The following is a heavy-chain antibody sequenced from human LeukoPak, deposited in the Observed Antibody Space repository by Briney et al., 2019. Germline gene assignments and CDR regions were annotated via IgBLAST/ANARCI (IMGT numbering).Heavy chain of an antibody. V-gene: IGHV1-69*04. J-gene: IGHJ6*02. CDR2: IIPIFGIA. CDR3: ARARKGPYAYYYYGMDV. Sequence: ASVKVSCKASGGTFGSYAISWVRQAPGQGLEWMGRIIPIFGIANYAQKFQGRVTITADKSTSTAYMELSSLRSEDTAVYYCARARKGPYAYYYYGMDVWGQGTTVTVSS. CDR1: GGTFGSYA. D-gene: IGHD1-14*01.